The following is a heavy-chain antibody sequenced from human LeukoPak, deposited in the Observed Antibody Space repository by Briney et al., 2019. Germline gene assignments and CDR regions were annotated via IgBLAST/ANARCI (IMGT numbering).Heavy chain of an antibody. V-gene: IGHV3-66*01. J-gene: IGHJ4*02. D-gene: IGHD6-19*01. CDR3: ARDSSGWYYFDY. CDR2: IYSGGST. Sequence: GGSLRLSCAASGFTFSSYAMSWVRQAPGKGLEWVSVIYSGGSTYYADSVKGRFTLSRDNSKNTLYLQMNSLRAEDTAVYYCARDSSGWYYFDYWGQGTLVTVSS. CDR1: GFTFSSYA.